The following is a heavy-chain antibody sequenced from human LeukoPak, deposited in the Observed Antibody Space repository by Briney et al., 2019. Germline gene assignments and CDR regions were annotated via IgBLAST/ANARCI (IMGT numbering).Heavy chain of an antibody. D-gene: IGHD6-19*01. CDR1: GFTFSSYG. V-gene: IGHV3-30*18. J-gene: IGHJ4*02. Sequence: GGSLRLSCAASGFTFSSYGMHWVRQAPGKGLEWVAVISYDGSTKIYADSVKGRFTISRDNSQNTLYLQMNTLRSEDTAVYYCAKGSSGWTYYFDYWGQGTLVTVSS. CDR2: ISYDGSTK. CDR3: AKGSSGWTYYFDY.